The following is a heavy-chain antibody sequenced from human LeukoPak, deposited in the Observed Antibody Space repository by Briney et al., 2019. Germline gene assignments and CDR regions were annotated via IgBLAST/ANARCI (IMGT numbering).Heavy chain of an antibody. D-gene: IGHD1-26*01. Sequence: PGRSLRLACSASGFAFNKFGMHWVRQAPGKGLEWVAVVSYDAHTEDYVESVRGRFTISRDNPKSTLYLQMSSLRPADTAVYHCVKGKWEENQYYHGLHVWGQGTTVIVSS. J-gene: IGHJ6*02. V-gene: IGHV3-30*18. CDR1: GFAFNKFG. CDR3: VKGKWEENQYYHGLHV. CDR2: VSYDAHTE.